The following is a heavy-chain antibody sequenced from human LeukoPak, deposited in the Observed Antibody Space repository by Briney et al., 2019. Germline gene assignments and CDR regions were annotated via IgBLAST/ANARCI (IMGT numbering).Heavy chain of an antibody. Sequence: SETLSLTCTVSGGSISSSSYYWGWIRQPPGKGLEWIGSIYYSGSTHYNPSLKSRVTISVDRSKNQFSLKLSSVTAADTAVYYCARQGQLVGYYYYYMDVWGKGTTVTVSS. D-gene: IGHD6-6*01. CDR2: IYYSGST. CDR1: GGSISSSSYY. J-gene: IGHJ6*03. CDR3: ARQGQLVGYYYYYMDV. V-gene: IGHV4-39*01.